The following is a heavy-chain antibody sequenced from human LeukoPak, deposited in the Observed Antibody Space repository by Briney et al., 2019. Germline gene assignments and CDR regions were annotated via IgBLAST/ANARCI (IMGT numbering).Heavy chain of an antibody. CDR2: IDPNNSGT. CDR3: ARDNDIAVAGPDY. J-gene: IGHJ4*02. Sequence: ASVKVSCKASGYTFTGYYMHWVRQVPGQGLEWMGWIDPNNSGTKYAQKFQGRVTLTRDTSISTAYMELSRLRYDDTAVYYCARDNDIAVAGPDYWGQGTLVTVSS. CDR1: GYTFTGYY. V-gene: IGHV1-2*02. D-gene: IGHD6-19*01.